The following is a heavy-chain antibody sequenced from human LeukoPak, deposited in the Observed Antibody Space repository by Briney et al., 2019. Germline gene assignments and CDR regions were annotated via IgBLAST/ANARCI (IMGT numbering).Heavy chain of an antibody. CDR3: AKGVKYYDILTGSYFDY. D-gene: IGHD3-9*01. Sequence: GRSLRLSCAASGFTFSSYGMHWVRQAPGKGLEWVAVISYDGSNKYYADSVKGRFTISRDNSKNTLYLQMNSLRAEDTAVYYCAKGVKYYDILTGSYFDYWGQGTLVTVSS. V-gene: IGHV3-30*18. CDR1: GFTFSSYG. CDR2: ISYDGSNK. J-gene: IGHJ4*02.